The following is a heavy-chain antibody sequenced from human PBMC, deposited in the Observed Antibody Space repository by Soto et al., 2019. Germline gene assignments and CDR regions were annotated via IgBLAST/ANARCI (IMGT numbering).Heavy chain of an antibody. CDR3: ASRYDSSGYGYYYYYGMDV. CDR2: ISSSSSYI. J-gene: IGHJ6*02. D-gene: IGHD3-22*01. CDR1: GFTFSSYS. V-gene: IGHV3-21*01. Sequence: GGSLRLSCAASGFTFSSYSMNWVRQAPGKGLEWVPSISSSSSYIYYADSVKGRFTISRDNAKNSLYLQMNSLRAEDTAVYYCASRYDSSGYGYYYYYGMDVWGQGTTVTVS.